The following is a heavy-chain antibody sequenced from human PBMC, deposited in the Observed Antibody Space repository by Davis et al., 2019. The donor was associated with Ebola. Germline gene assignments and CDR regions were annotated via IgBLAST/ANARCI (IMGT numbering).Heavy chain of an antibody. CDR1: GGSISSGDYY. J-gene: IGHJ4*02. CDR2: IYYSGST. Sequence: MPSETLSLTCTVSGGSISSGDYYWSWIRQPPGKGLEWIGYIYYSGSTYYNPSLKSRVTISVDTSKNQFSLKLSSVTAADTAVYYCARGVPPRTVETSDYWGQGTLVTVSS. CDR3: ARGVPPRTVETSDY. D-gene: IGHD4-23*01. V-gene: IGHV4-30-4*01.